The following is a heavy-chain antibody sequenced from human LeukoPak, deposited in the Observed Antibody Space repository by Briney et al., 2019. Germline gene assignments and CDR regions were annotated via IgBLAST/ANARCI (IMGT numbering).Heavy chain of an antibody. V-gene: IGHV3-30*18. CDR3: AKAGRGGYLFMVDS. J-gene: IGHJ4*02. D-gene: IGHD2-15*01. CDR1: GFIFSRYG. Sequence: GGSLRLSCAASGFIFSRYGMHWVRQAPGKGLEWVAVISYDGSIKDYTDSVKGRFTISRDNSKNTLYLQINSLRAEDTAVYFCAKAGRGGYLFMVDSWGQGTQVTVSS. CDR2: ISYDGSIK.